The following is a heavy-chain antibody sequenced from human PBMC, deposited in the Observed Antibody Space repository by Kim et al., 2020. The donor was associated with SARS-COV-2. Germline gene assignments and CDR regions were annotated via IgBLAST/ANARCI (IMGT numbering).Heavy chain of an antibody. CDR2: ISWSSTPV. CDR3: AKDRSSSWFTLDY. J-gene: IGHJ4*02. CDR1: GFTFDDYA. D-gene: IGHD6-13*01. Sequence: GGSLRLSCAASGFTFDDYAMHWVRQAPGKGLEWVSGISWSSTPVGYADSVKGRFTISRDNAKKFLYLQMNSLRAEDTAFYYCAKDRSSSWFTLDYWGLGTLVTVSS. V-gene: IGHV3-9*01.